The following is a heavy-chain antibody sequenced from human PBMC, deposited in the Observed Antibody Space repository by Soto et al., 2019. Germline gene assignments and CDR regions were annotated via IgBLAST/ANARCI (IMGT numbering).Heavy chain of an antibody. CDR2: ISGNGDRT. CDR3: ARSATGGSYGIGWYLSP. CDR1: GSSFSGDA. Sequence: ESVGGLVQPGGSLRLSCVASGSSFSGDAMTWVRQAPGKGLECVSAISGNGDRTFYTESVQGRFTISRDNSQKTLHLEMNSLRVEDTAIYYCARSATGGSYGIGWYLSPWGQGALVTVSS. V-gene: IGHV3-23*01. D-gene: IGHD1-26*01. J-gene: IGHJ5*02.